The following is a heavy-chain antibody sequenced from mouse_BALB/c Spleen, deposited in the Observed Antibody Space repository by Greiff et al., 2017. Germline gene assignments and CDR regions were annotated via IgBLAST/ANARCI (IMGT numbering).Heavy chain of an antibody. CDR1: GFTFSSFG. CDR3: ARGYDYGFDY. V-gene: IGHV5-17*02. CDR2: ISSGSSTI. J-gene: IGHJ2*01. D-gene: IGHD2-4*01. Sequence: EVQGVESGGGLVQPGGSRKLSCAASGFTFSSFGMHWVRQAPEKGLEWVAYISSGSSTIYYADTVKGRFTISRDNPKNTLFLQMTSLRSEDTAMYYCARGYDYGFDYWGQGTTLTVSS.